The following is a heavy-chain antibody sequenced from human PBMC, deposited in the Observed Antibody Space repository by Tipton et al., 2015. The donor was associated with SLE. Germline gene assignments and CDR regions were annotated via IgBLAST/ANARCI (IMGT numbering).Heavy chain of an antibody. J-gene: IGHJ3*02. Sequence: TLSLTCTVSGGSISSYYWSWIRQPPGKGLEWIGYIYYSGSTNYNPSLKSRVTISVDTSKNQVSLKLSSVTAADTAVYYCARDIDSSDEGRAFDIWGQGTIVTVSS. CDR1: GGSISSYY. CDR3: ARDIDSSDEGRAFDI. V-gene: IGHV4-59*01. D-gene: IGHD3-22*01. CDR2: IYYSGST.